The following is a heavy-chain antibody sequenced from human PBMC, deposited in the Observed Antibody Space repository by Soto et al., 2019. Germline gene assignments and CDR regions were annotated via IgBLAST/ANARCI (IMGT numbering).Heavy chain of an antibody. J-gene: IGHJ3*02. CDR2: IWYDGSKK. D-gene: IGHD4-17*01. Sequence: QVQLVGSGGGVVQPGTSLRLSCEASGVTFSGFGMHWVRQAPGKGLEWVAVIWYDGSKKYYADCVKGRFTISRDNSKNALYLQMNSLRAEDTAVYYCARGRGGSYGGNSAHFDIWGQGTLVTVSS. CDR3: ARGRGGSYGGNSAHFDI. CDR1: GVTFSGFG. V-gene: IGHV3-33*01.